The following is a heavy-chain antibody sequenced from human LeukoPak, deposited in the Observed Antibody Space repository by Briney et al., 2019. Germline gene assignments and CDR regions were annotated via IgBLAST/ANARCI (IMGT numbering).Heavy chain of an antibody. D-gene: IGHD3-10*01. CDR3: ARDTYGSGSYYNKGFDY. V-gene: IGHV4-4*07. CDR1: GGSISSYY. J-gene: IGHJ4*02. Sequence: PSETLSLTCTVSGGSISSYYWSWIRQPPGKGLEWIGRIYTSGSTNYNPSLKSRVTMSVDTSKNQFSLKLSSVTAADTAVYYCARDTYGSGSYYNKGFDYWGQGTLVTVSS. CDR2: IYTSGST.